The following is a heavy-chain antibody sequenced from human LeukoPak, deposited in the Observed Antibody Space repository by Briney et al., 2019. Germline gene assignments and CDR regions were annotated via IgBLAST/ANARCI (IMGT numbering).Heavy chain of an antibody. CDR1: GFTFSSYG. V-gene: IGHV3-30*18. J-gene: IGHJ4*02. CDR2: ISYDGSNK. CDR3: AKDVIHGSGSYWPQYFDY. D-gene: IGHD3-10*01. Sequence: PGRSLRLSCAASGFTFSSYGMHWVRQAPGKGLEWVAVISYDGSNKYYADSVKGRFTISRDNSKNTLYLQMNSLRAEDTAVYYCAKDVIHGSGSYWPQYFDYWGQGTLVTVSS.